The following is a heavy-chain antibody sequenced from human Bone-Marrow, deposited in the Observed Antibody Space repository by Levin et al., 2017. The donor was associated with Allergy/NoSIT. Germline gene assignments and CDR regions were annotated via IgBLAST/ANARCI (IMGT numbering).Heavy chain of an antibody. J-gene: IGHJ5*02. CDR3: AKGFYMSAAAPTGSRNWFDP. D-gene: IGHD2/OR15-2a*01. CDR2: VDGNGGVT. V-gene: IGHV3-23*01. CDR1: GFTFRGTA. Sequence: PGGSLRLSCTTSGFTFRGTALSWVRQAPGEGLEWVSSVDGNGGVTFYADSVKGRFTISRDDSKSTLNLQMENLRADDTAVYFCAKGFYMSAAAPTGSRNWFDPWGQGTLVIVSS.